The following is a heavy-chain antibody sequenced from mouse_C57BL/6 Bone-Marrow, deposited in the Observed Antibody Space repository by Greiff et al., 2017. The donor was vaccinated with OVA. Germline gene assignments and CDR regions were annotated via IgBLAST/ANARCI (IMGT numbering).Heavy chain of an antibody. V-gene: IGHV1-26*01. CDR3: AREGPSSFAY. J-gene: IGHJ3*01. Sequence: EVQLKQSGPELVKPGASVKISCKASGYTFTDYYMNWVKQSHGKSLEWIGDINPNNGGTSYNQKFKGKATLTVDKSSSTAYMELRSLTSEDSAVYYCAREGPSSFAYWGQGTLVTVSA. D-gene: IGHD3-1*01. CDR2: INPNNGGT. CDR1: GYTFTDYY.